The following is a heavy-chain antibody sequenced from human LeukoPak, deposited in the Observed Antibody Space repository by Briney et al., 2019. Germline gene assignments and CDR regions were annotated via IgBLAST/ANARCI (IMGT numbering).Heavy chain of an antibody. CDR2: ISAYNGNT. J-gene: IGHJ4*02. V-gene: IGHV1-18*01. CDR3: ARVSLLWFGELSPNDLGDY. Sequence: ASVKVSCKASGYTFTSYGISWVRQDPGQGLEWMGWISAYNGNTNYAQKLQGRVTMTTDTSTSTAYMELRSLRSDDTAVYYCARVSLLWFGELSPNDLGDYWGQGTLVTVSS. D-gene: IGHD3-10*01. CDR1: GYTFTSYG.